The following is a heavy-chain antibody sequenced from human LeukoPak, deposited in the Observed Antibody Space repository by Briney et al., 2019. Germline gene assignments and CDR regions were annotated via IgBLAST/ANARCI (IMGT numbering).Heavy chain of an antibody. Sequence: SETLSLTCSVSSGSITSSTYSWGWIRQPPGKGLEWIGSFYSGDTYYGPSLKSRVTISVDSSKNHFSLNLTSLTAADTAVYYCARLLPYCSEGICYFWEYFDSWGQGTLVTVSS. V-gene: IGHV4-39*02. CDR2: FYSGDT. J-gene: IGHJ4*02. CDR1: SGSITSSTYS. CDR3: ARLLPYCSEGICYFWEYFDS. D-gene: IGHD2-15*01.